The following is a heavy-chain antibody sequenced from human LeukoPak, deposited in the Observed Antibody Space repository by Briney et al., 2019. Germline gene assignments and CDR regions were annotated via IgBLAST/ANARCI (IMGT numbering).Heavy chain of an antibody. CDR3: ARVVGYYGSGSPSP. V-gene: IGHV1-2*02. Sequence: GASVKVSCKASGYTFTSYYMHWVRQAPGQGLEWMGWINPNSGGTNYAQKFQGRVTMTRDTSISTAYMELSRLRSDDTAVYYCARVVGYYGSGSPSPWGQGTLVTVSS. CDR1: GYTFTSYY. CDR2: INPNSGGT. J-gene: IGHJ5*02. D-gene: IGHD3-10*01.